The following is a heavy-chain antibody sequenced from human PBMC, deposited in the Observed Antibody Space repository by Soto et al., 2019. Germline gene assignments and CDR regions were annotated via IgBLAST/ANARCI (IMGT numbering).Heavy chain of an antibody. CDR3: AKDLEAAGKYGMDV. CDR2: ISWNSGSI. CDR1: GFTFDDYA. D-gene: IGHD6-13*01. V-gene: IGHV3-9*01. J-gene: IGHJ6*02. Sequence: GGSLRLSCAASGFTFDDYAMHWVRQAPGKGLEWVSGISWNSGSIGYADSVKGRFTISRDNAKNSLYLQMNSLRAEDTALYYCAKDLEAAGKYGMDVWGQGTTVTVSS.